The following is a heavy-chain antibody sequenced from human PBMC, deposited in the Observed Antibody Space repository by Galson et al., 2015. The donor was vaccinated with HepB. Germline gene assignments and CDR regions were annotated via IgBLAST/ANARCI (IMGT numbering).Heavy chain of an antibody. D-gene: IGHD3-22*01. J-gene: IGHJ4*02. V-gene: IGHV3-30-3*01. CDR3: ARDPDDTNGYYNSRDY. CDR1: GLTLTDFA. Sequence: SPRPCCAVSGLTLTDFALHWARLAPGKGLECVATVSYDAHSHFYADAEKGRFIISRDVSKSTLYLQMSTLGPGDTAVYYGARDPDDTNGYYNSRDYWGQGTLVTVSS. CDR2: VSYDAHSH.